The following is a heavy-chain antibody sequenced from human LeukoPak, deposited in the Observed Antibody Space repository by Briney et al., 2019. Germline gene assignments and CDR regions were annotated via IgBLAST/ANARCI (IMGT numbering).Heavy chain of an antibody. D-gene: IGHD1-26*01. J-gene: IGHJ4*02. CDR3: ARETSGSYSY. CDR1: GYTFTGYY. CDR2: ISAYNGNT. V-gene: IGHV1-18*04. Sequence: GASVKVSCKASGYTFTGYYMHWVRQAPGQGLEWMGWISAYNGNTNYAQKLQGRVTMTTDTSTSTAYMELRSLRSDDTAVYYCARETSGSYSYWGQGTLVTVSS.